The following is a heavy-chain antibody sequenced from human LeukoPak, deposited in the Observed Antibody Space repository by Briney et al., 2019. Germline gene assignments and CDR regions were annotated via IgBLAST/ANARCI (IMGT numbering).Heavy chain of an antibody. CDR1: AYTFTGYY. D-gene: IGHD1-14*01. CDR3: ARRSRNGLDAFDI. V-gene: IGHV1-2*02. J-gene: IGHJ3*02. CDR2: IDPKNGDT. Sequence: ASVKVSCKASAYTFTGYYLHWVRQAPGQGLEWMGWIDPKNGDTKYAQKFQGRVTMTRDRSTSTAYMELSRLTSDDTAVYYCARRSRNGLDAFDIWGQGTIVTVSS.